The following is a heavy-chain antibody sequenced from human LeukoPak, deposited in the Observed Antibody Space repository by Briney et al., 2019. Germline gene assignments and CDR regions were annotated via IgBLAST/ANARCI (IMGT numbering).Heavy chain of an antibody. V-gene: IGHV3-30*02. D-gene: IGHD4-11*01. CDR2: IRYDGSSK. Sequence: GGSLRLSCAASGFTFSNYWMSWVRQAPGKGLEWVAFIRYDGSSKYYADSVRGRFTISRDDSRDTLYLQMNGLRSEDTAVYYCARESEIRSNSPLLNWGQGTLVTVSS. CDR1: GFTFSNYW. CDR3: ARESEIRSNSPLLN. J-gene: IGHJ4*02.